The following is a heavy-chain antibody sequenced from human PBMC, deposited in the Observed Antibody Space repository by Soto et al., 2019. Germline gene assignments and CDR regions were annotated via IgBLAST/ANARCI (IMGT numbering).Heavy chain of an antibody. Sequence: SETLSLTCTVSGGSISSYYWNWVRQPAGEGLEWIGRIYPSGSTNYNPSLKSRVTMSVDTSKNQFSLKLTSVTAADTAVYYCARSRTSDTSNYYYYFDYWGQGALVTVSS. D-gene: IGHD3-22*01. CDR2: IYPSGST. V-gene: IGHV4-4*07. J-gene: IGHJ4*02. CDR3: ARSRTSDTSNYYYYFDY. CDR1: GGSISSYY.